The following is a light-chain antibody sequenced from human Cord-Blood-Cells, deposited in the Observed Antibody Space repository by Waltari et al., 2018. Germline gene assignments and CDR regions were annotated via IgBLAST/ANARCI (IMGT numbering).Light chain of an antibody. V-gene: IGKV1-39*01. CDR1: QSISSY. J-gene: IGKJ1*01. CDR2: AAS. CDR3: QQSYSTPWT. Sequence: DIQMTQSPSSLSASVGDRVTITYRASQSISSYLNWYQQKPGKAPKLLVYAASSLQSGVPSRFSGSGAGTDFTLTTSSLQPEDLATYYCQQSYSTPWTFGQGTKVEIK.